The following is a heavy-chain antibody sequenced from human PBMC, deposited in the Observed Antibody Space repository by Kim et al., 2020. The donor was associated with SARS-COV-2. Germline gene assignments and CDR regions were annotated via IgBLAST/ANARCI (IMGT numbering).Heavy chain of an antibody. V-gene: IGHV3-23*01. J-gene: IGHJ6*02. D-gene: IGHD2-21*02. CDR2: ISDSSVSI. CDR1: GFTFSSFI. CDR3: AKPNGRCGGNCYPYGLDV. Sequence: GGSLRLSCAASGFTFSSFIMSWVRQAPGKGLEWVSAISDSSVSIYYAASVKGRFTISRYNSKNTLFLQMNSLRAEDTAVYYCAKPNGRCGGNCYPYGLDVWGQGTTVTVSS.